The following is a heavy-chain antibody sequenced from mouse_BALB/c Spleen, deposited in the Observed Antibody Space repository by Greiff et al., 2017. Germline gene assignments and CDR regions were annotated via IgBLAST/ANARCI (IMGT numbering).Heavy chain of an antibody. CDR2: ISSGGSYT. J-gene: IGHJ4*01. CDR1: GFTFSSYA. CDR3: ARDGGNAMDY. Sequence: EVMLVESGGGLVKPGGSLKLSCAASGFTFSSYAMSWVRQTPEKRLEWVATISSGGSYTYYPDTVTGRFTISRDNAKNTLYLEMSSLRSEDTAMYYCARDGGNAMDYWGQGTSVTVSS. D-gene: IGHD2-3*01. V-gene: IGHV5-9-1*01.